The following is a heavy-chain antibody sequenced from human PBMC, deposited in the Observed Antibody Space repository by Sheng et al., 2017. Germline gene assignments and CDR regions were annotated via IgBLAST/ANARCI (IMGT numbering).Heavy chain of an antibody. D-gene: IGHD4-17*01. Sequence: QVQLVESGGGVVQPGRSLRLSCTASGFTFSRYTMHWVRQAPGRGLEWVAVISYDGTNKNYADSVKGRFTISRDNSKSTLYLQVNSLRADDTALYYCARESGDYAHDY. CDR1: GFTFSRYT. CDR2: ISYDGTNK. V-gene: IGHV3-30*04. J-gene: IGHJ4*01. CDR3: ARESGDYAHDY.